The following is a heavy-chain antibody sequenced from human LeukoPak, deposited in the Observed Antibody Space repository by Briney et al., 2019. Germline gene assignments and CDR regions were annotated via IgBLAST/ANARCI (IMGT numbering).Heavy chain of an antibody. V-gene: IGHV1-18*01. D-gene: IGHD1-26*01. Sequence: ASVNVSCKASGYTFTIYGISWVRQAPGQGLEWMGWISAYNGNTNYAQKLQGRVTMTTDTSTSTAYMELRSLRSDDTAVYYCARVRRELRAFDIWGQGTMVTVSS. CDR2: ISAYNGNT. CDR3: ARVRRELRAFDI. CDR1: GYTFTIYG. J-gene: IGHJ3*02.